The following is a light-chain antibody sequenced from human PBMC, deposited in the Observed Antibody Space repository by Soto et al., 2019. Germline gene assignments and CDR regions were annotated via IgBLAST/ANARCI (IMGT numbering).Light chain of an antibody. CDR2: DAS. CDR1: QNINTY. CDR3: QQYNSYSPRT. Sequence: DIQITQSPCSLSASVVDRGTITCQASQNINTYLNWYQQKPGRAPKLLIYDASNLEAGVPSRFSGSGSQTEFTLTISSLHPDDFATYYCQQYNSYSPRTFGQGTKVDI. V-gene: IGKV1-5*01. J-gene: IGKJ1*01.